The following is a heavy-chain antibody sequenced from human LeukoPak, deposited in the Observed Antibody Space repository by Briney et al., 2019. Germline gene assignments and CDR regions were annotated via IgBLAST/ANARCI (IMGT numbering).Heavy chain of an antibody. D-gene: IGHD3-10*01. CDR1: GVTFSRYA. CDR2: ISGSGGRT. V-gene: IGHV3-23*01. Sequence: GGSLSLSCAASGVTFSRYAMSCVRQAPGKGLEWVSAISGSGGRTYYADSVKGRFTISRDNSKNTLYLQMNSLRAEDTAVYYCAKEKDLWFGGYYYYGMDVWGQGTTVTVSS. CDR3: AKEKDLWFGGYYYYGMDV. J-gene: IGHJ6*02.